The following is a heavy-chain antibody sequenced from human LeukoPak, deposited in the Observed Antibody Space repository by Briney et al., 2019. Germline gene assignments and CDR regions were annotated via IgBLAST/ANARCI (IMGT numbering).Heavy chain of an antibody. V-gene: IGHV3-21*01. CDR2: ISSSSSYI. D-gene: IGHD6-19*01. CDR3: ARDDGGIAVAGYDY. J-gene: IGHJ4*02. CDR1: GFTFSSYS. Sequence: PGGSLRLSCAASGFTFSSYSMNWVRQAPGKGLEWVSSISSSSSYIYYADSVKGRFTISRDNAKNSLYLQMSSLRAKDTAVYYCARDDGGIAVAGYDYWGQGTLVTVSS.